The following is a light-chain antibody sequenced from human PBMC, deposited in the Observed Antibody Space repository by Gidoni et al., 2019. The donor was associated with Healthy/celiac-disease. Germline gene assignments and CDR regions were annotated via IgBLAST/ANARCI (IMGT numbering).Light chain of an antibody. V-gene: IGLV3-19*01. CDR3: NSRDSSGNHVV. CDR1: SLRSYY. Sequence: PELTHDPAVSVALGQTVRITCQRDSLRSYYASWYQQKPGQAPVLVIYGKNNRPSGIPDRFSGSSSGNTASLTITGARAEDEADYYCNSRDSSGNHVVFGGGTKLTVL. CDR2: GKN. J-gene: IGLJ2*01.